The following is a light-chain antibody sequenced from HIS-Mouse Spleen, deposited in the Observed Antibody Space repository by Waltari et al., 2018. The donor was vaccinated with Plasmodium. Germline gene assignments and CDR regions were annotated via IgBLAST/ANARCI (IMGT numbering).Light chain of an antibody. CDR2: GAS. V-gene: IGKV3-20*01. CDR1: QSVSSSY. J-gene: IGKJ2*01. CDR3: QQYGSSPYT. Sequence: ELVLTQSPGTLSLSPGERATLSCRASQSVSSSYLAWYQQKPGQAPRLIIYGASSRATGIPDRFSGSGSCTDFTLTISRLEPEDFAVYYCQQYGSSPYTFGQGTKLEIK.